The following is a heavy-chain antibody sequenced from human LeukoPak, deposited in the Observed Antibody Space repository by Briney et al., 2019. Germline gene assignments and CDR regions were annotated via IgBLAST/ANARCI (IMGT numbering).Heavy chain of an antibody. CDR1: GFTFSNYA. CDR3: ARDLATRQRTGLYDS. D-gene: IGHD3-16*02. Sequence: PGGSLRLSCVASGFTFSNYAMSWVRQAPGKGLEWVAVMRSGDGSTYYADSVKGRITISRDNSRNTLYLQMNSLRAEDTAVYYCARDLATRQRTGLYDSWGQGALVTVSS. V-gene: IGHV3-23*01. J-gene: IGHJ4*02. CDR2: MRSGDGST.